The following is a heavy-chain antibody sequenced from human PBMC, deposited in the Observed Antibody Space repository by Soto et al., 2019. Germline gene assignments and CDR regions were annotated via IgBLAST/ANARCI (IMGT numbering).Heavy chain of an antibody. CDR1: GFSFSNAW. CDR3: TTTSIGLDFDH. Sequence: QLLESGGGLVKPGGSLRLSCTASGFSFSNAWMSWVRQAPGKGLEWVGRIKTKTNGATTDYAAPVQGRFSISRDDSKNTLFLQMDSLQTEDTAVYYCTTTSIGLDFDHWGQGNLVTVSS. CDR2: IKTKTNGATT. V-gene: IGHV3-15*01. D-gene: IGHD3-3*01. J-gene: IGHJ4*02.